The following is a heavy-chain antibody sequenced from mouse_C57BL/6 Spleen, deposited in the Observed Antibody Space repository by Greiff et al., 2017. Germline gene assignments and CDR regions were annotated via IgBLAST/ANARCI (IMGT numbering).Heavy chain of an antibody. CDR2: IHPSDSDT. CDR3: TIGGMVTTKGHYYAMDY. Sequence: QVQLQQPGAELVKPGASVKVSCKASGYTFTSYWMHWVKQRPGQGLEWIGRIHPSDSDTNYNQKFKGKATLTVDKSSSTAYMQLSSLTSEDSAVYYCTIGGMVTTKGHYYAMDYWGQGTSVTVSS. D-gene: IGHD2-2*01. CDR1: GYTFTSYW. V-gene: IGHV1-74*01. J-gene: IGHJ4*01.